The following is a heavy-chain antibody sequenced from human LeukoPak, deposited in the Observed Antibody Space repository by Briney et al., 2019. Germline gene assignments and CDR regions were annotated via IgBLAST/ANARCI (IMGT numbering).Heavy chain of an antibody. V-gene: IGHV3-15*01. D-gene: IGHD2-2*01. CDR2: IKSKTDGGAT. Sequence: PGGSLRLSCAASGFTFSNVWMSWVRQVPGKGLEWVGRIKSKTDGGATEFTAPVRSRFTISRDDSKNTLYLQMNSLETGDTAVYYCSTMPALRDYWGLGTLVTVSS. CDR1: GFTFSNVW. CDR3: STMPALRDY. J-gene: IGHJ4*02.